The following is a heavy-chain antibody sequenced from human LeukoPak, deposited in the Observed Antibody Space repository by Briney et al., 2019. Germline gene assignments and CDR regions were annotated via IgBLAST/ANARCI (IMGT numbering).Heavy chain of an antibody. CDR1: GYTFTGYY. D-gene: IGHD6-13*01. Sequence: ASVKVSCKASGYTFTGYYMHWVRQAPGQGLEWMGWINPNSGGTNYAQKFQGRVTMTRDTSISTAYMELGRLRSDDTAVYYCARMDRESYSSSWFDYWGQGTLVTVSS. J-gene: IGHJ4*02. CDR2: INPNSGGT. CDR3: ARMDRESYSSSWFDY. V-gene: IGHV1-2*02.